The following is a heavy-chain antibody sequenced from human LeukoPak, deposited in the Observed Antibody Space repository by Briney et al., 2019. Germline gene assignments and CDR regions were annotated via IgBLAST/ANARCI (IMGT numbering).Heavy chain of an antibody. V-gene: IGHV3-23*01. CDR3: AKSTRTIFITMIVVVTDNCFDP. CDR1: GFTFSSYA. J-gene: IGHJ5*02. CDR2: IRGSGGST. D-gene: IGHD3-22*01. Sequence: GGSLRLSCAVSGFTFSSYAISCVRQAPGKGLEWVSAIRGSGGSTYYADSRTGRVTISRDKSKNTLYLQMNSRRAGDTAVYYCAKSTRTIFITMIVVVTDNCFDPWGQGTLVTVSS.